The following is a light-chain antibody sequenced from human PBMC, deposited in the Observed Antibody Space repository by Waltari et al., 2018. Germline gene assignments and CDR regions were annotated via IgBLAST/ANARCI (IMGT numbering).Light chain of an antibody. CDR1: REHSTYT. CDR2: LKSDGRR. Sequence: LPVLTPPPSASALLGASITLPCTLSREHSTYTIEWYQQRPRRSPQYIMKLKSDGRRSEGDRVHDRFMGFSSGADRYLTISKLQSDDEAGYHCGESHTIDGPVGYVFGTGTKVTVL. J-gene: IGLJ1*01. V-gene: IGLV4-3*01. CDR3: GESHTIDGPVGYV.